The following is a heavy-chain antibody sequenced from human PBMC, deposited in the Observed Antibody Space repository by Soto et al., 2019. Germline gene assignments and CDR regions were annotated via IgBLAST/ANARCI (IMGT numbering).Heavy chain of an antibody. CDR1: GYSFTDYH. CDR2: INPKSGGT. CDR3: ARGHSTDCSNGVCSFFYNHEMDV. D-gene: IGHD2-8*01. V-gene: IGHV1-2*04. J-gene: IGHJ6*02. Sequence: ASVKGSCKASGYSFTDYHIHWVRQAPGQGLEWLGRINPKSGGTSTAQKFQGWVTMTRDRSISTVYMELTRLRSDDTAVYFCARGHSTDCSNGVCSFFYNHEMDVWGQGTTVTVSS.